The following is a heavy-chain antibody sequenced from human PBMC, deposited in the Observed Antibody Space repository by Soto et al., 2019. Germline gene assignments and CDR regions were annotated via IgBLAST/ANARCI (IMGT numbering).Heavy chain of an antibody. Sequence: GGSLRLSCAASGFTFSSYSMNWVRQAPGKGLEWVSYISSSSSTIYYADSVKGRFTISRDNAKNSLYLHMSSLTAEDSALYYCSRSLDYWGQGTLVTVSS. CDR3: SRSLDY. J-gene: IGHJ4*02. CDR2: ISSSSSTI. CDR1: GFTFSSYS. V-gene: IGHV3-48*04.